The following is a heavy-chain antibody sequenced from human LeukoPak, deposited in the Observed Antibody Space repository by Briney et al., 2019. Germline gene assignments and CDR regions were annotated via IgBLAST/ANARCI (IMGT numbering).Heavy chain of an antibody. CDR3: AKIRVIYGGNSNYFDY. J-gene: IGHJ4*02. CDR2: ISYDGSNK. Sequence: GGSLRLSCAASGFTFSSYGMHWVRQAPGKGLEWVAVISYDGSNKYYADSVKGRFTISRDNSKNTLYLQMNSLRAEDTAVYYCAKIRVIYGGNSNYFDYWGQGTLVTVSS. D-gene: IGHD4-23*01. CDR1: GFTFSSYG. V-gene: IGHV3-30*18.